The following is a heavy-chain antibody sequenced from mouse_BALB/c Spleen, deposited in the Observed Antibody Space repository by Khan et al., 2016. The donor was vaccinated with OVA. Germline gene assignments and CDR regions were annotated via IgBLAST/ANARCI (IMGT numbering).Heavy chain of an antibody. CDR3: ARGNYYGSSSWFDY. V-gene: IGHV1-9*01. Sequence: VELVESGAELMKPGASVKISCKATGYTFSSYWIEWVKQRPGHGLEWIGEILPGSGSNNYNEKFKGKATFTADTSSNTAYMQLSSLTSEDAAVDYCARGNYYGSSSWFDYWGQGTLVTVST. D-gene: IGHD1-1*01. CDR1: GYTFSSYW. CDR2: ILPGSGSN. J-gene: IGHJ3*01.